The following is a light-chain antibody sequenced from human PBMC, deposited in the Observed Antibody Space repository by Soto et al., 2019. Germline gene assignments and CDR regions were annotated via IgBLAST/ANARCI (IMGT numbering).Light chain of an antibody. Sequence: VMTQSPATLSVSPGDRAILSCRASQRVRSNLAWYQQKPGQAPRLLIFDTSVGATGVPARFSGSGFGTEFTLTISSLQSEDFAVYYCQQYADWPQLTFGGGTRVDIK. J-gene: IGKJ4*01. CDR1: QRVRSN. CDR3: QQYADWPQLT. V-gene: IGKV3-15*01. CDR2: DTS.